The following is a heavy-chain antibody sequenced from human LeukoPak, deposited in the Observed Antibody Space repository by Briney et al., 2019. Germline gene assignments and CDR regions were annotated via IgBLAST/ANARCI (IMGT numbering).Heavy chain of an antibody. J-gene: IGHJ4*02. CDR1: GFTFSSYG. V-gene: IGHV3-33*01. D-gene: IGHD3-16*01. CDR3: ARGAYEITFGGVLYYFDY. CDR2: IWYDGSNK. Sequence: GGSLRLSCAASGFTFSSYGMHWVRQAPGKGLEWVAVIWYDGSNKYYADSVKGRFTISRDNSKNTLYLQMNSLRDEDTAVYYCARGAYEITFGGVLYYFDYWDQGTLVTVSS.